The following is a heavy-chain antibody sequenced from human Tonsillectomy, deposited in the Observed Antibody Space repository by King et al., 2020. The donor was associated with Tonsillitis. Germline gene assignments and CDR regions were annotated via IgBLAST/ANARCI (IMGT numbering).Heavy chain of an antibody. D-gene: IGHD1-7*01. CDR3: ASGRWELHFDY. J-gene: IGHJ4*02. Sequence: VQLQQWGAGLLKASETLSLTCAVYGGSFSDYYWSWIRQPPGKGPEWIGEINHSGSTNYNPSLKSRVTISVDTSKNQFSLQLSSVTAADTAVYFCASGRWELHFDYWGQGALVTVSS. CDR1: GGSFSDYY. CDR2: INHSGST. V-gene: IGHV4-34*01.